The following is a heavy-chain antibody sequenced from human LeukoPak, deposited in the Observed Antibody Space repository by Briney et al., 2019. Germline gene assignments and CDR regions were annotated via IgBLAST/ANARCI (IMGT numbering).Heavy chain of an antibody. V-gene: IGHV1-3*03. CDR3: ARDGTYQWELSGNNWFDP. CDR1: GYTFTSYD. D-gene: IGHD1-26*01. CDR2: INAGNGNT. J-gene: IGHJ5*02. Sequence: GASVKVSCKASGYTFTSYDINWVRQATGQRLEWMGWINAGNGNTKYSQEFQGRVTITRDTSASTAYMELSSLRSEDMAVYYCARDGTYQWELSGNNWFDPWGQGTLVTVSS.